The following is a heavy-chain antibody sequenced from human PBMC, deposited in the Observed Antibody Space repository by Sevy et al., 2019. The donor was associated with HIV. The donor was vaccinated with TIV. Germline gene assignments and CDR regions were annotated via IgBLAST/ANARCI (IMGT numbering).Heavy chain of an antibody. V-gene: IGHV3-48*03. CDR3: VRATYISGSDYFDY. D-gene: IGHD5-18*01. CDR2: ISNSGSTI. CDR1: GFTFSSYE. Sequence: GGSLRLSCTASGFTFSSYEMNWVRQAPGKGLEWVSYISNSGSTIHYSDSVKGRFTISRDNAKNSLYLQMNSLTAEDTAVYFCVRATYISGSDYFDYWGQGTLVTVSS. J-gene: IGHJ4*02.